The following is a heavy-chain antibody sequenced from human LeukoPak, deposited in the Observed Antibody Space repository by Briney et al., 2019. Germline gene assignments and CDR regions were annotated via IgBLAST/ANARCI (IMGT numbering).Heavy chain of an antibody. V-gene: IGHV1-2*02. CDR2: INPNSGGT. Sequence: SVKVSCKASGYTFTGYYMHWVRQAPGQGLEWMGWINPNSGGTNYAQKFQGRVTMTRDTSISTAYMELSRLRSDDTAVYYCARARMRGIVGARNWFDPWGQGTLVTVSS. CDR1: GYTFTGYY. D-gene: IGHD1-26*01. J-gene: IGHJ5*02. CDR3: ARARMRGIVGARNWFDP.